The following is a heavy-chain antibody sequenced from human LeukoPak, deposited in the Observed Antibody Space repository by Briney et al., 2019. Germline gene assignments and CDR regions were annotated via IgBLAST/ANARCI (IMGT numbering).Heavy chain of an antibody. CDR2: IIPILGIA. V-gene: IGHV1-69*04. CDR3: ARGWSSGYEGADY. CDR1: GGTFSSYA. J-gene: IGHJ4*02. Sequence: ASVKVSCKASGGTFSSYAISWVRQAPGQGLEWMGRIIPILGIANYAQKFQGRVTITADKSTSTAYMELSSLRSEDTAVYYCARGWSSGYEGADYWGQGTLVTVSS. D-gene: IGHD6-13*01.